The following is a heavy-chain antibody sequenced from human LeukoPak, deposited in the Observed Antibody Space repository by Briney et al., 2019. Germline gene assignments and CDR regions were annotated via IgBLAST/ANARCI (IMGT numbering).Heavy chain of an antibody. CDR2: IGTAGDT. CDR1: GFTFSSYD. Sequence: PGGSLRLSCAASGFTFSSYDMHWVRQATGKGLEWVSAIGTAGDTYYPGSVKGRFTISRENAKNSLYLQMNSLRAGDTAVYYCARVGGSRYCSGGSCYLDYWGQGTLVTVSS. CDR3: ARVGGSRYCSGGSCYLDY. D-gene: IGHD2-15*01. J-gene: IGHJ4*02. V-gene: IGHV3-13*01.